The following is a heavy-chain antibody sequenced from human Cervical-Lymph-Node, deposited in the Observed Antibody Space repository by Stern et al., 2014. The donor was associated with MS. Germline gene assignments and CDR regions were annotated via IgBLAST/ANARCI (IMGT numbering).Heavy chain of an antibody. Sequence: EVQLEESGADVKKPGESLKISCQGSGYSFTNYWIGWVSQMPGKGLDWMGIIYPGTSNTRYSPSFNVQFTIPADKSISTAYLQWRSLKASDTAIYYCARGITSIEGMGVYLDDWGQGTLVTVSS. J-gene: IGHJ4*02. V-gene: IGHV5-51*03. CDR3: ARGITSIEGMGVYLDD. D-gene: IGHD3-22*01. CDR1: GYSFTNYW. CDR2: IYPGTSNT.